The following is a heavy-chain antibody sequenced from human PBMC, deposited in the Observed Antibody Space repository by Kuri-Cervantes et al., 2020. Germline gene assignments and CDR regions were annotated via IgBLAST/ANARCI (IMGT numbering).Heavy chain of an antibody. Sequence: SETLSLTCVVSGYSISSGYYWGWIRQPPGKGLEGIGSVFHSGSTYYDPSFKSRLSMSVDTSKNQFSLKLFSVTAADTAVYFCARRGYDYGYDYWGQGALVTVSS. D-gene: IGHD5-18*01. J-gene: IGHJ4*02. CDR3: ARRGYDYGYDY. V-gene: IGHV4-38-2*01. CDR2: VFHSGST. CDR1: GYSISSGYY.